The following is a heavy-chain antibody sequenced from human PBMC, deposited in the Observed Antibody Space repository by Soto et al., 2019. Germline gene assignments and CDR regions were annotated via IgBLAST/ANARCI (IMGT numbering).Heavy chain of an antibody. V-gene: IGHV3-23*01. CDR3: AKGLRYFDY. Sequence: EVQLLESGGGLVQPGGSLRLSCAASGFTFSRYAMTWVRQAPGKGLEWVSSITDNGGSTNYADSVKGRFTISRDNSKNTLYLQMNSLRAEDTAVYYCAKGLRYFDYWGQGTLVTVSS. CDR1: GFTFSRYA. CDR2: ITDNGGST. J-gene: IGHJ4*02. D-gene: IGHD3-9*01.